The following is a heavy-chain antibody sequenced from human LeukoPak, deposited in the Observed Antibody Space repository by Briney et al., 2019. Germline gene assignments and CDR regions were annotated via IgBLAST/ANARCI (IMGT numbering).Heavy chain of an antibody. CDR3: AKDPYDSRGYYNY. V-gene: IGHV3-23*01. D-gene: IGHD3-22*01. Sequence: GGSLRLSCAASGFTFSSYAMSWVRQAPGKGLERVSAISGSGGSTYYADSVKGRFTISRDNSKNTLYLQMNSLRAEDTAVYYCAKDPYDSRGYYNYWGQGTLVTVSS. CDR2: ISGSGGST. CDR1: GFTFSSYA. J-gene: IGHJ4*02.